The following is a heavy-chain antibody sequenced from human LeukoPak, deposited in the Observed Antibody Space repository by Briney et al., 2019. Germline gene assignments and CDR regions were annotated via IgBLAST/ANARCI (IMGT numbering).Heavy chain of an antibody. CDR1: GYSFTGYG. J-gene: IGHJ4*02. D-gene: IGHD4-17*01. V-gene: IGHV1-18*01. CDR3: ARGIGSYGDSGLPFAY. Sequence: ASVTVSCKASGYSFTGYGIGWVRQAPGQGPEWMGWISAYNGNTKYAQKFQGRVTMTTDTSTSTAYMELRSLRSDDTDVYYCARGIGSYGDSGLPFAYWGQGTLVTVSS. CDR2: ISAYNGNT.